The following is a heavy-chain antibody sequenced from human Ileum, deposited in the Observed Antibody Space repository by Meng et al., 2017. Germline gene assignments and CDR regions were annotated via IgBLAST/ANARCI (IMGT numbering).Heavy chain of an antibody. V-gene: IGHV3-74*01. CDR2: INDDGTTT. D-gene: IGHD2-15*01. CDR1: GFTFNSYW. J-gene: IGHJ4*02. CDR3: AIGGIRYCSGVSCYPALN. Sequence: GESLKISCAASGFTFNSYWMHWVRQAPGKGLVWVSCINDDGTTTRYADSVKGRFTISRDNAKNTLYLQMDSLGADDMGVYYCAIGGIRYCSGVSCYPALNWGQGTLVTVSS.